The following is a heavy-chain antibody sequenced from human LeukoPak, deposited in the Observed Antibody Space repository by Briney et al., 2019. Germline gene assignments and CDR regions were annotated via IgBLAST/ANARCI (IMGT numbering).Heavy chain of an antibody. CDR3: AREGITIKPNDY. D-gene: IGHD3-3*01. J-gene: IGHJ4*02. V-gene: IGHV3-48*03. CDR1: GFTFSSYE. Sequence: GGSLRLSCAASGFTFSSYEMNWVRQAPGKGLEWVSYISSSGSTIYYADSVKGRFTISRDNAKNSLYLQMNSPRAEDTAVYYCAREGITIKPNDYWGQGTLVTVSS. CDR2: ISSSGSTI.